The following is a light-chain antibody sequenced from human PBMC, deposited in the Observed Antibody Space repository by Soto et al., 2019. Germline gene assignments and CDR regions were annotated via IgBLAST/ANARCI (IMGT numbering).Light chain of an antibody. Sequence: DIQMTQSPSSLSASVGDRVTITCRAGQYIGRYLNWYQQKPGKDPKLLIYAASSLHSGVPSRFSGSGSGTDFTLTISSLQPEDFATYSCQQTYRTPLTFGGGTKVEIK. CDR3: QQTYRTPLT. CDR2: AAS. V-gene: IGKV1-39*01. J-gene: IGKJ4*01. CDR1: QYIGRY.